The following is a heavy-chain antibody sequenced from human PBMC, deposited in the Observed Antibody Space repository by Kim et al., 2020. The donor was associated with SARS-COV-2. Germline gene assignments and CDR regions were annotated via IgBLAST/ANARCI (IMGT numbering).Heavy chain of an antibody. CDR2: IYYSGST. V-gene: IGHV4-59*01. CDR3: ARDPTYYDFWSGWFDY. CDR1: GGSISSYY. D-gene: IGHD3-3*01. Sequence: SETLSLTCTVSGGSISSYYWSWIRQPPGKGLEWIGYIYYSGSTNYNPSLKSRVTISVDTSKNQFSLKLSSVTAADTAVYYCARDPTYYDFWSGWFDYWGQGTLVTVSS. J-gene: IGHJ4*02.